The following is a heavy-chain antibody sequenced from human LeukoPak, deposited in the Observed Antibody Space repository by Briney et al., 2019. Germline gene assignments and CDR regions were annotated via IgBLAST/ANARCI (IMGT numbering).Heavy chain of an antibody. CDR3: ARDRSNYDGHGYDY. CDR1: GGSISSGDYY. Sequence: SETLSLTCTVSGGSISSGDYYWSWLRQPPGKGLEWIGYIYYSGSTYYNPSLKSRVTISVDTSKNQFSLKLSSVTAADTAVYYCARDRSNYDGHGYDYWGQGTLVTVSS. J-gene: IGHJ4*02. D-gene: IGHD4-11*01. CDR2: IYYSGST. V-gene: IGHV4-30-4*01.